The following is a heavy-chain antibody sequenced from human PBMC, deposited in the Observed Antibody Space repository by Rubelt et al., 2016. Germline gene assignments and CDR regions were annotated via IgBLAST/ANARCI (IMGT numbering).Heavy chain of an antibody. D-gene: IGHD1-26*01. CDR1: GFTFSSYE. CDR3: ARGGMGGSTGYFDY. J-gene: IGHJ4*02. CDR2: ISSSGSTI. V-gene: IGHV3-48*03. Sequence: EVQLVESGGGLVQPGGSLRLSCAASGFTFSSYEMNWVRQAPGKGLEWDSYISSSGSTIYNTDSVKGRFTNSRDNAKNSLYLQMNGLRAEDTAVYYCARGGMGGSTGYFDYWGQGTLVTVSS.